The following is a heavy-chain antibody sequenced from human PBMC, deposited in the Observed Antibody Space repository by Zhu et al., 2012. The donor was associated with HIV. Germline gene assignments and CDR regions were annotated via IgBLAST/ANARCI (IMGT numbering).Heavy chain of an antibody. D-gene: IGHD2-21*02. J-gene: IGHJ3*02. CDR3: ARHSGGDTCRGLCTFDI. CDR1: GGSISSDSNY. V-gene: IGHV4-39*01. CDR2: IHSTGSS. Sequence: QVHLQESGPGLVKPSETLSLTCTVSGGSISSDSNYWGWIRQPPGKGLEWIGTIHSTGSSYYNPSLKGRLIIVVDTSKNQFSLTLSSVTAADTAVYYCARHSGGDTCRGLCTFDIWGQGTLVAVSS.